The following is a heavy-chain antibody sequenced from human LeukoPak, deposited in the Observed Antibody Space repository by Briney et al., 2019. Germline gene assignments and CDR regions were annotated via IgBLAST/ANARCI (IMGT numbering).Heavy chain of an antibody. V-gene: IGHV3-30*18. J-gene: IGHJ4*02. CDR2: ISYDGSNK. CDR3: AKDCLDSSSGPDY. D-gene: IGHD6-13*01. Sequence: GGSLRLSCAASGFTFSSYGMHWVRQAPGKGLEWVPVISYDGSNKYYADSVKGRFTISRDNSKNTLYLQMSSLRAEDTAVYYCAKDCLDSSSGPDYWGQGTLVTVSS. CDR1: GFTFSSYG.